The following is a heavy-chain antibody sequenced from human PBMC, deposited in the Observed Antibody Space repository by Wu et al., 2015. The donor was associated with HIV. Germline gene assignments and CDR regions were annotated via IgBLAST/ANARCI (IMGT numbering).Heavy chain of an antibody. CDR3: ARSSYYYYYMDV. V-gene: IGHV1-18*01. CDR2: ISAYNGNT. CDR1: GGTFSSYG. J-gene: IGHJ6*03. Sequence: QVQLVQSGAEVKKPGSSVKVSCKASGGTFSSYGISWVRQAPGQGLEWMGWISAYNGNTNYAQKLQGRVTMTTDTSTSTAYMELRSLRSDDTAVYYCARSSYYYYYMDVVGTKGPRSPSP.